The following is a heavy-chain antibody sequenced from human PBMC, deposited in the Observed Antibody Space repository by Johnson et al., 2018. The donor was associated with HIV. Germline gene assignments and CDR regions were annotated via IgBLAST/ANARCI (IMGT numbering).Heavy chain of an antibody. D-gene: IGHD1-26*01. Sequence: EMQLVESGGGVVRPGGSLRLSCAASGFTVSSNYMSWVRQAPGKGLEWVSVIYSGGRTYYADSVKGRFTISRDNSRNTVYLQMSGLRSEDTAIYYCAREGSGSYQIWGQGTMVTVSS. J-gene: IGHJ3*02. V-gene: IGHV3-66*02. CDR1: GFTVSSNY. CDR2: IYSGGRT. CDR3: AREGSGSYQI.